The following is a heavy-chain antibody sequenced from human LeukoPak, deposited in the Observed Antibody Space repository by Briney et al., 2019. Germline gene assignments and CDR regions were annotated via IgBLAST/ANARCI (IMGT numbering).Heavy chain of an antibody. D-gene: IGHD3-22*01. Sequence: GASVKVSCKASGYSFTGYYMHWVRQAPGQGPEWMGWINPNSGDTNFAQNFQGRVTMTRDTSISTVYMELSRLRSDDTAVFYCARGYYDSSDFEYFQHWGQGTLVTVSS. CDR2: INPNSGDT. V-gene: IGHV1-2*02. J-gene: IGHJ1*01. CDR1: GYSFTGYY. CDR3: ARGYYDSSDFEYFQH.